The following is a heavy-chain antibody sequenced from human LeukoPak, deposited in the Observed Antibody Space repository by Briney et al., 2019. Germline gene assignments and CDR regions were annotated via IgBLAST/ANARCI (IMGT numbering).Heavy chain of an antibody. J-gene: IGHJ4*02. CDR2: FDPEDGET. V-gene: IGHV1-24*01. Sequence: ASVKVSCKVSGYTLTELSMHWVRQAPGKGLEWMGGFDPEDGETIYAQKFQGRVTMTEDTSTDTAYMELSSLRSEDTAVYYCATAVPGEMATIGIFDYWDQGTLVTVSS. CDR1: GYTLTELS. D-gene: IGHD5-24*01. CDR3: ATAVPGEMATIGIFDY.